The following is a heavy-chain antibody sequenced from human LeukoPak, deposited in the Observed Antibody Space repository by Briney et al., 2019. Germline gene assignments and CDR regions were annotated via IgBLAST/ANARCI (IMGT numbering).Heavy chain of an antibody. Sequence: PSETLSLTCTVSGGSISSSSSYWGWIRQPPGKGLKWIGSIYYSGSTYYNPSLKSRVTISVDTSKNQFSLKLSSVTAADTAVYYCARHSREIGANYMDVWGKGTTVTISS. CDR3: ARHSREIGANYMDV. J-gene: IGHJ6*03. V-gene: IGHV4-39*01. D-gene: IGHD3-16*01. CDR1: GGSISSSSSY. CDR2: IYYSGST.